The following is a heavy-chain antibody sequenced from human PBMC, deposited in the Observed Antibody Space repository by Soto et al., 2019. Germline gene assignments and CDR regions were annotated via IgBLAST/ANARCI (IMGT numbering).Heavy chain of an antibody. V-gene: IGHV4-39*01. CDR3: ARLPPSNYGSGTTGYFDY. D-gene: IGHD3-10*01. CDR2: IYYSGST. Sequence: SETLYLTCTVSGGSISSSSYYWGWIRQPPGKGLEWIGSIYYSGSTYYNPSLKSRVTISVDTSKNQFSLKLSSVTAADTAVYYCARLPPSNYGSGTTGYFDYWGQGTLVTVSS. J-gene: IGHJ4*02. CDR1: GGSISSSSYY.